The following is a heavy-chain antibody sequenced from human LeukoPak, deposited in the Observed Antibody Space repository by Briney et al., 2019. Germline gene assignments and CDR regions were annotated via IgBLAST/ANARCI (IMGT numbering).Heavy chain of an antibody. J-gene: IGHJ4*02. V-gene: IGHV3-21*05. Sequence: GGSLRLSCAASGFTFSSFGMNWVRQAPGKGLEWVSYISSSGSDIYYADSVKGRFTISRDNAKNSLYLHMNSLRAEDTAVYYCARDYGGSSPFDYWGQGTLVTVSS. D-gene: IGHD4-23*01. CDR3: ARDYGGSSPFDY. CDR2: ISSSGSDI. CDR1: GFTFSSFG.